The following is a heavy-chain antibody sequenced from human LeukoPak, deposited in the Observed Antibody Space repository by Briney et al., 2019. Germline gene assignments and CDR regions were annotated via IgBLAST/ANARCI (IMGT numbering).Heavy chain of an antibody. CDR2: FDPEDGEI. J-gene: IGHJ4*02. CDR1: GDTLSDLS. V-gene: IGHV1-24*01. CDR3: ATEIRGVVIPKFDF. D-gene: IGHD3-10*01. Sequence: ASVKVSCKVSGDTLSDLSLHWVRQAPGKGLEWMGGFDPEDGEIIYAQNFQGRVTMTEDTSTDTAYMELSSLRSEDTAVYYCATEIRGVVIPKFDFWGQGTLVTASS.